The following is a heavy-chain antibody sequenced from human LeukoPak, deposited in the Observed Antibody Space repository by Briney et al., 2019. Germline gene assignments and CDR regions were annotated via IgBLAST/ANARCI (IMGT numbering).Heavy chain of an antibody. Sequence: GGSLRLSCAASGFTFSSYAMSWVRQAPGKGLEWVSAISGSGGSTYYADSVKGRFTISRDNPKNTLYLQMNSLRAEDTAVYYCAKEGFLEWLPSRYYFDYWGQGTLVTVSS. CDR1: GFTFSSYA. J-gene: IGHJ4*02. V-gene: IGHV3-23*01. CDR3: AKEGFLEWLPSRYYFDY. CDR2: ISGSGGST. D-gene: IGHD3-3*01.